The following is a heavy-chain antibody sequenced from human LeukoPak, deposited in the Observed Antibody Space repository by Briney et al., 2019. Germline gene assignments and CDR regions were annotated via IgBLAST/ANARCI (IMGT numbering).Heavy chain of an antibody. J-gene: IGHJ4*02. V-gene: IGHV3-33*01. CDR3: ARDRRYCTSGVCSRYFDY. CDR1: GFTFSSYG. D-gene: IGHD2-8*01. CDR2: IWYDGSNK. Sequence: GGSLRLSCAASGFTFSSYGMHWVRQAPGKGLEWVAVIWYDGSNKYYADSVKGRFTISRDNSKNTLYLQMNSLRAEDTAVYYCARDRRYCTSGVCSRYFDYWGQGTLVTVSS.